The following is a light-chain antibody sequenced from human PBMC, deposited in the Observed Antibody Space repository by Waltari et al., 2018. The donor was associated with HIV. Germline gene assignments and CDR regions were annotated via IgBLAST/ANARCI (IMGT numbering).Light chain of an antibody. CDR2: GNS. V-gene: IGLV1-40*01. CDR1: SPNIGAGYD. CDR3: QSYDSSLEV. Sequence: QSVLTQPPSVSGAPGQRVTISCTGRSPNIGAGYDVHWYQQLPGTAPKLLIYGNSNRPSGVPDRFSGSKSGTSASLAITGLQAEDEADYYCQSYDSSLEVFGTGTKVTVL. J-gene: IGLJ1*01.